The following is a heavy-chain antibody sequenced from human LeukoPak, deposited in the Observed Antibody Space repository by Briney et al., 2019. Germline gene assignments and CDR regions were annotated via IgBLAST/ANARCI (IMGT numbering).Heavy chain of an antibody. CDR1: GLTFSNSW. CDR2: IKPDGSEK. J-gene: IGHJ4*02. D-gene: IGHD6-19*01. Sequence: PGGSLRLSCAASGLTFSNSWMSWVRQAPGKGLEWVANIKPDGSEKYYVDSVKGRFTISRDNAKNSLYLQMNSLRDEDTAVYYCARGGLEWLSYWGQGTLVTVSS. CDR3: ARGGLEWLSY. V-gene: IGHV3-7*02.